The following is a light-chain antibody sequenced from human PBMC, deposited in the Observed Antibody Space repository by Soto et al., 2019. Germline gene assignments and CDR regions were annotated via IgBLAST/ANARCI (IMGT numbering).Light chain of an antibody. J-gene: IGKJ1*01. Sequence: DIQMTQSPSTLSASVGDRVTITCRASQSISSWLAWYQQKPGKAPKLLIHKASSLESGVPSRFSGSGSGTEFTLTISSLQPDDFATYYCQQYNSYSPTTFGQGTKVDIK. V-gene: IGKV1-5*03. CDR3: QQYNSYSPTT. CDR2: KAS. CDR1: QSISSW.